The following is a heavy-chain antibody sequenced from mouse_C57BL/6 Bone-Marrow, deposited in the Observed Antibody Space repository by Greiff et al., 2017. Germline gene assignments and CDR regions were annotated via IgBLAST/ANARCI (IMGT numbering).Heavy chain of an antibody. CDR1: GFTFSDYY. Sequence: EVQVVESGGGLVQPGGSLKLSCAASGFTFSDYYMYWVRQTPEKRLEWVAYISNGGGSTYYPDTVKGRFTLSRDNAKNTLYLQMSRLKSEDPAMYYCARFYGNGSSRNWYFDVWGTGTTVTVSS. CDR2: ISNGGGST. V-gene: IGHV5-12*01. CDR3: ARFYGNGSSRNWYFDV. D-gene: IGHD1-1*01. J-gene: IGHJ1*03.